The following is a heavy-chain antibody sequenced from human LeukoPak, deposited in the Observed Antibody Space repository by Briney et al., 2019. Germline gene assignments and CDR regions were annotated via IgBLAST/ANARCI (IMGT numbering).Heavy chain of an antibody. CDR2: IYTSGNT. D-gene: IGHD3-3*01. Sequence: SETLSLTCTVSGGSISSYYWSWIRQPAGKGLEWIGRIYTSGNTNYNPSLKSRVTMSVDTSKNQFSLKLSSVTAADTAVYYCARGSITIFGVVIIKADNWFDPWGQGTLVTVSS. J-gene: IGHJ5*02. CDR1: GGSISSYY. V-gene: IGHV4-4*07. CDR3: ARGSITIFGVVIIKADNWFDP.